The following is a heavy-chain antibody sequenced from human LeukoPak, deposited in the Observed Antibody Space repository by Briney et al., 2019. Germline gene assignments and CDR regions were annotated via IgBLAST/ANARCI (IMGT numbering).Heavy chain of an antibody. Sequence: GGSLRLSCAASGFSFSDAWMSWVRQIPGKGLEWVGRIESKTDGGTTDYAAPVKGRFTISRDDSTNTLYLQMNSLKSEDTAVYYCTTEGGGYGDYWGQGTLVTVSS. CDR1: GFSFSDAW. CDR3: TTEGGGYGDY. CDR2: IESKTDGGTT. D-gene: IGHD5-12*01. J-gene: IGHJ4*02. V-gene: IGHV3-15*04.